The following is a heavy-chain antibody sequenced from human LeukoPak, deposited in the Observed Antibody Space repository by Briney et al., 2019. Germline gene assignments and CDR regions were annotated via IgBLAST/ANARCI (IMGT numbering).Heavy chain of an antibody. V-gene: IGHV3-48*04. CDR2: VSSSSSTI. Sequence: PGGSLRLSCAASGFTFSSYSMNWVRQAPGKGLEWVSFVSSSSSTIYFADSVKGRFTISRDNAKNSLYLQMNSLRAEDTAVYYCARHSGSYSPIDYWGQGTLVTVSS. J-gene: IGHJ4*02. D-gene: IGHD1-26*01. CDR3: ARHSGSYSPIDY. CDR1: GFTFSSYS.